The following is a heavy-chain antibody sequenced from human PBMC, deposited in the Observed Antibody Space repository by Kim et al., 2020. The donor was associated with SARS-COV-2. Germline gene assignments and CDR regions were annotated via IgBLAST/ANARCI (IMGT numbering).Heavy chain of an antibody. V-gene: IGHV3-30*04. CDR1: GFTFSSYA. Sequence: GGSLRLSCAASGFTFSSYAMHWVRQAPGKGLEWVAVISYDGSNKYYADSVKGRFTISRDNSKNTLYLQMNSLRAEDTAVYYCARMYGGIAAAGPAPGYWG. J-gene: IGHJ4*01. CDR3: ARMYGGIAAAGPAPGY. CDR2: ISYDGSNK. D-gene: IGHD6-13*01.